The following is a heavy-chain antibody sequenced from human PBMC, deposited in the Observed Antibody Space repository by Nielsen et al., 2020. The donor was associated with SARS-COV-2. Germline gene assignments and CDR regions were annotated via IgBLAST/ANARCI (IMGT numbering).Heavy chain of an antibody. J-gene: IGHJ6*02. CDR2: INPNSGGT. CDR3: ARARATIFGLVMSYGMDV. Sequence: ASVKVSCKASGYTFTGYYMHWVRQAPGQGLEWMGWINPNSGGTNYAQKFQGRVTMTRDTSISTAYMELSRLRSDDTAVYYCARARATIFGLVMSYGMDVLGQGTTVAVSS. V-gene: IGHV1-2*02. CDR1: GYTFTGYY. D-gene: IGHD3/OR15-3a*01.